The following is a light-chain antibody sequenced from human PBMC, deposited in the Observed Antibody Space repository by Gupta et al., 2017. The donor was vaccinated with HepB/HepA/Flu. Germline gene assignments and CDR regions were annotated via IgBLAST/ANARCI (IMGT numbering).Light chain of an antibody. CDR1: SSDVGDYKY. CDR2: DVS. Sequence: QSALTQPASVSGSPGQSITISCTGASSDVGDYKYVPWYQHHPGKAPKLMIYDVSNRPSGVSNRFSGSKFGNTASLTISGLQAEDEADYYCSSYISTRIPFVFGTGTKVTVL. CDR3: SSYISTRIPFV. V-gene: IGLV2-14*03. J-gene: IGLJ1*01.